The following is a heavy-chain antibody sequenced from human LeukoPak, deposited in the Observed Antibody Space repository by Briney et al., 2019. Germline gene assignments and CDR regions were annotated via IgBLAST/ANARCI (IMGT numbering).Heavy chain of an antibody. J-gene: IGHJ4*02. CDR2: ISGDGGST. Sequence: GGSLRPSCAASGFTFYDYAMHWVRQAPGKGVEWVSLISGDGGSTYYADSVKGRFTISRDNSKNSLYLQMNSLRTEDTALYYCAKVHGAWVGYFDYWGQGTLVTVSS. D-gene: IGHD1-26*01. V-gene: IGHV3-43*02. CDR3: AKVHGAWVGYFDY. CDR1: GFTFYDYA.